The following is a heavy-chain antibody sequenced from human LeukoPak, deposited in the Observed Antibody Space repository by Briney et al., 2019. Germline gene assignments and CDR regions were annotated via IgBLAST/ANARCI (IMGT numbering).Heavy chain of an antibody. V-gene: IGHV3-48*03. CDR3: ANDYGKNTGWYWAY. Sequence: SVKGRFTISRDNAKNSLYLQMNSLRAEDTAIYYCANDYGKNTGWYWAYWGQGTLVSVSS. D-gene: IGHD6-19*01. J-gene: IGHJ4*02.